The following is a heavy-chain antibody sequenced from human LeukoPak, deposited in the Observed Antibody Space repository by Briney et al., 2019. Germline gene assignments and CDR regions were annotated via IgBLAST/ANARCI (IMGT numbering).Heavy chain of an antibody. J-gene: IGHJ4*02. CDR3: ARHKPNYYGSGSIDY. Sequence: SETLSLTCTVSGDSISSYYWSWIRQPPGKGLEWIGYIYYSGSTNYNPSLKSRVTISVDTSKNQFSLKLSSVTTADTAVYYCARHKPNYYGSGSIDYWGQGTLVTVSS. CDR1: GDSISSYY. D-gene: IGHD3-10*01. V-gene: IGHV4-59*01. CDR2: IYYSGST.